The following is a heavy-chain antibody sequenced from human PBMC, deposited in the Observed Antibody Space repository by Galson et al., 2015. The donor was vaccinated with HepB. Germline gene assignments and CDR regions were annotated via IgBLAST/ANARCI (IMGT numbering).Heavy chain of an antibody. CDR3: ARGPTYYDVLTGLGDSYYFDP. CDR2: INPSGGST. Sequence: SVKVSCKASGYTFTTYYIHWVRQAPGQGLEWMGIINPSGGSTNYAQKFQGRVTMTRDTSTNTVYMEVNSLRPEDTAVYYCARGPTYYDVLTGLGDSYYFDPWGQGTLVTVSS. D-gene: IGHD3-9*01. J-gene: IGHJ5*02. CDR1: GYTFTTYY. V-gene: IGHV1-46*01.